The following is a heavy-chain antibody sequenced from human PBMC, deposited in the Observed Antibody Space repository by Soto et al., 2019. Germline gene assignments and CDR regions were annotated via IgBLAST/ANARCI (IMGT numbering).Heavy chain of an antibody. CDR1: EFTFSSYA. CDR2: VSNDGSNK. Sequence: QVQLVESGGGVVQPGESLRLSCAASEFTFSSYAMHWVRQAPGKGLEWVAVVSNDGSNKYYADSVKGRFTISRDNSKNTLNLQMNSLRAEDTAVDYCAKDQSTNSRRYHALDVWGQGTTVTVSS. CDR3: AKDQSTNSRRYHALDV. V-gene: IGHV3-30*18. J-gene: IGHJ6*02. D-gene: IGHD2-8*01.